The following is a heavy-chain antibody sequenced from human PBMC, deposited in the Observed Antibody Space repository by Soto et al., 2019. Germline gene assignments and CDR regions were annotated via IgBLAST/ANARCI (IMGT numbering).Heavy chain of an antibody. Sequence: SLRLSCAASGFTFSSYAMSWVRQAPGKGLEWVSVISNSGGSTYNADSVKGRFTMSRDNSKNTLYLQMNSLRAEDTAIYYCARVPDRWGQGTLVTVSS. CDR3: ARVPDR. V-gene: IGHV3-23*01. CDR1: GFTFSSYA. CDR2: ISNSGGST. D-gene: IGHD2-2*01. J-gene: IGHJ5*02.